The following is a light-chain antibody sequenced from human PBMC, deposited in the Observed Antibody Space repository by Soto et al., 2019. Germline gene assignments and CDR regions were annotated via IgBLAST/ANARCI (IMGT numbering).Light chain of an antibody. CDR1: QGISSY. CDR3: QQYYSYPFT. Sequence: AIRMTQSPSPLSASIGDRVTITCRASQGISSYLAWYQQKPGKAPKLLIYAASTLQSGVPSRFSGSGSGTDFTLTISCLQSEDFATYYCQQYYSYPFTFGQGTRLEIK. V-gene: IGKV1-8*01. CDR2: AAS. J-gene: IGKJ5*01.